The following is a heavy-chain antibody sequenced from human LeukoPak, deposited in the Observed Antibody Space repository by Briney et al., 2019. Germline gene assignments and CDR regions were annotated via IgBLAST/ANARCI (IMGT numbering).Heavy chain of an antibody. CDR1: GGSISDYY. J-gene: IGHJ3*02. V-gene: IGHV4-59*01. Sequence: SETLSLTCTVSGGSISDYYWSWIRQPPGKGLEGIGRIFGRACSNYNPSLKSRLTISVDSSKHQYSLKLTSATAADTAVYYCAREKDTGSNHAKIRYDIGGQETRVRVPS. D-gene: IGHD1-26*01. CDR2: IFGRACS. CDR3: AREKDTGSNHAKIRYDI.